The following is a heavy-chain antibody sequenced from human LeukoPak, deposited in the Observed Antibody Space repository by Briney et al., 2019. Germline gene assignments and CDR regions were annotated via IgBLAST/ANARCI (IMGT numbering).Heavy chain of an antibody. D-gene: IGHD3-22*01. CDR3: ASLRVDSSGYYYNY. CDR1: GGSFSGYY. V-gene: IGHV4-34*01. J-gene: IGHJ4*02. Sequence: SETLSLTCAVYGGSFSGYYWSWIRQPPGKGLEWIGEINHSGSTNYNPSLKSRVAISVDTSKNQFSLKLSSVTAADTAVYYCASLRVDSSGYYYNYWGQGTLVTVSS. CDR2: INHSGST.